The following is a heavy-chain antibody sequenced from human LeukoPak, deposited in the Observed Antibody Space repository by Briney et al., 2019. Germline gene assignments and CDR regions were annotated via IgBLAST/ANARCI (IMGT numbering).Heavy chain of an antibody. CDR2: ISGDGGNT. J-gene: IGHJ4*02. D-gene: IGHD1-26*01. CDR1: GFTFDDYD. V-gene: IGHV3-43*02. CDR3: AMVGATRSDF. Sequence: GGSLRLSCAASGFTFDDYDMHWVRQAPGKGLEWVSLISGDGGNTYYEDSVKGRFTISRDNSKNSLFLQMTSLRTEDTAFYYCAMVGATRSDFWGQGTLVTVSS.